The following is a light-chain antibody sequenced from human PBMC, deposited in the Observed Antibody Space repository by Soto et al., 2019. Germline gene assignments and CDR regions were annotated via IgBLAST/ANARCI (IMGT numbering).Light chain of an antibody. CDR2: EVS. Sequence: QSVLTQPASVSGSPGQSITISCTGSSSDVGGYNYVSWYQQHPGKAPKLIIYEVSNRPSGISNRFSGSKSGNTASLTITGLQPEDEASYYCTSYTITHIPVIFGGGTQLTVL. CDR3: TSYTITHIPVI. V-gene: IGLV2-14*01. J-gene: IGLJ2*01. CDR1: SSDVGGYNY.